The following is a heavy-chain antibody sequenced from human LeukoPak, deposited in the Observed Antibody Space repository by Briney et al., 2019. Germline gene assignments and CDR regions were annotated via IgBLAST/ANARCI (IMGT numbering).Heavy chain of an antibody. D-gene: IGHD3-10*01. V-gene: IGHV3-66*01. Sequence: GGSLRLSCAASGFTVSSNYMSWVRQAPGKGLEWVSVIYSGGSTYYADSVKGRFTISRDNSKNTLYLQMNSLRAEDTAVYYCAREITMVRGRNWFDPWGQGTLVTVSS. CDR2: IYSGGST. CDR3: AREITMVRGRNWFDP. J-gene: IGHJ5*02. CDR1: GFTVSSNY.